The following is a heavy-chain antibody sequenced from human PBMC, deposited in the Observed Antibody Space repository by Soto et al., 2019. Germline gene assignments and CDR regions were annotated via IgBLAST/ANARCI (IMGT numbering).Heavy chain of an antibody. CDR3: ASDWGDDSAFYDAFQV. CDR2: ISGDGEST. CDR1: GFSFSKFA. V-gene: IGHV3-23*01. J-gene: IGHJ3*01. Sequence: EVQLLESGGGVVQPGGALRHSCAASGFSFSKFAVSWVRQAPGKGLEWVSAISGDGESTLYVDSVKGRFTISRDNSKNALFLQMNALRVEDTAVYYCASDWGDDSAFYDAFQVWGQGTMVSDSS. D-gene: IGHD3-22*01.